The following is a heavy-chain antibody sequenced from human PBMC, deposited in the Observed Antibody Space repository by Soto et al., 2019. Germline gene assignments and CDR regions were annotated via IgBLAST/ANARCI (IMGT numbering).Heavy chain of an antibody. CDR3: ARTSSDDYVSYFDY. V-gene: IGHV4-34*01. CDR1: GGSFSGNY. D-gene: IGHD4-17*01. J-gene: IGHJ4*02. Sequence: QVQLQQWGAGLLKPSETLSLTCAVYGGSFSGNYWSWIRQPPGKGLEWIGEINHSGSTNYNPSLKSRVTISVDTSKNQFSLKLSSVTAADTAVYYCARTSSDDYVSYFDYLGQGTLVTVSS. CDR2: INHSGST.